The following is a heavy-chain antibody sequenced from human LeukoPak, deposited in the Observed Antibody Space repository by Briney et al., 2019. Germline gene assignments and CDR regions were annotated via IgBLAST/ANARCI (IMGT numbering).Heavy chain of an antibody. D-gene: IGHD1-14*01. CDR2: IDHSGGT. J-gene: IGHJ6*03. CDR3: AKPGGFFLYYMDV. CDR1: GGPFSGYY. V-gene: IGHV4-34*01. Sequence: SETLSLTCAVSGGPFSGYYWTWIRQSPGKGLEWIGEIDHSGGTHNNPSLRSRVTISVDTSKSRFSLKLTSVTAADTGVYYCAKPGGFFLYYMDVWGKGTTVTVSS.